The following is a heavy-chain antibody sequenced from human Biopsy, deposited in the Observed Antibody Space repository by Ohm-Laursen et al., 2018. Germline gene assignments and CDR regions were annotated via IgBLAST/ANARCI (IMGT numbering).Heavy chain of an antibody. CDR1: GGSISSDY. CDR2: IYYSGST. V-gene: IGHV4-59*07. CDR3: ARATNSTGWPYYYFYGMDV. D-gene: IGHD2/OR15-2a*01. J-gene: IGHJ6*02. Sequence: SDTLSLTYTVSGGSISSDYWSWIRQPPGKGLEWSGYIYYSGSTNYNHSLKSRVTISVDTSKNQFSLRLNSVTAADTAVYYCARATNSTGWPYYYFYGMDVWGQGTTVTVSS.